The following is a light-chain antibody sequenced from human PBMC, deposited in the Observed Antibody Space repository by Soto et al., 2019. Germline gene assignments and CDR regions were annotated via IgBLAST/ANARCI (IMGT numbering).Light chain of an antibody. CDR3: CSYAGRYTYV. CDR1: SSDVGGCTY. V-gene: IGLV2-11*01. J-gene: IGLJ1*01. Sequence: QSALTQPRSVSGSPGQSVSISCTGTSSDVGGCTYVSWYQQHPGKAPKVMIYDVSKRPSGVPDRFSGSKSGNTASLTISGLQSEDEADYYCCSYAGRYTYVFGTGTKLTVL. CDR2: DVS.